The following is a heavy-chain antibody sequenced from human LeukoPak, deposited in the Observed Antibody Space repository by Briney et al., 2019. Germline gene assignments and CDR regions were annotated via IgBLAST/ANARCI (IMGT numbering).Heavy chain of an antibody. CDR3: AKLDRTTVTTLYFQH. Sequence: GGSLRLSCAASGFTFSSYTMSWVRQAPGKGLEWVSAISGSGGSTYYADSVKGRFTISRDNSKNTLYLQMNSLRAEDTAVYYCAKLDRTTVTTLYFQHWGQGTLVTVSS. D-gene: IGHD4-11*01. CDR2: ISGSGGST. J-gene: IGHJ1*01. V-gene: IGHV3-23*01. CDR1: GFTFSSYT.